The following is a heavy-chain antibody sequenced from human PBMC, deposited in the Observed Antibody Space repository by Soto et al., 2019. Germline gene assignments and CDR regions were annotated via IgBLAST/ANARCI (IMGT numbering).Heavy chain of an antibody. Sequence: PSETLSLTCTVSGGSISSYYWSWIRQPPGKGLEWIGYIYYSGSTNYNPSLKSRVTISVDRSTNQFSLKLSSLRAEDTAVYYCEVAGPFDYWGQGTLVTVSS. CDR2: IYYSGST. CDR1: GGSISSYY. J-gene: IGHJ4*02. D-gene: IGHD6-19*01. CDR3: EVAGPFDY. V-gene: IGHV4-59*01.